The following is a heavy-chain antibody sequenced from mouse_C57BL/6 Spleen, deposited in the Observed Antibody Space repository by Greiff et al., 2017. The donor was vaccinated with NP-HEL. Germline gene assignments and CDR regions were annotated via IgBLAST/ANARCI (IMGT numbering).Heavy chain of an antibody. CDR2: INPSSGYA. CDR1: GYTFTSYW. J-gene: IGHJ2*01. D-gene: IGHD1-1*01. V-gene: IGHV1-7*01. CDR3: VRGLTTVVDY. Sequence: QVQLQQSGAELAKPGASVKLSCKASGYTFTSYWMHWVKQRPGQGLEWIGYINPSSGYAKYNQKFKDKATLTADKSSSTAYMQLSSLTYEDSAVHYCVRGLTTVVDYWGQGTTLTVSS.